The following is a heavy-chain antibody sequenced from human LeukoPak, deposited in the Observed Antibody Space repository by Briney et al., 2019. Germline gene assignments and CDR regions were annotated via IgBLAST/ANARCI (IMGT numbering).Heavy chain of an antibody. CDR3: ARIYQEYYFDY. CDR1: GGSISSSSYY. CDR2: IYYSGST. J-gene: IGHJ4*02. D-gene: IGHD2-2*01. Sequence: PSETLSLTCTVSGGSISSSSYYWGWIRQPPGKGLEWIGSIYYSGSTYYNPPLKSRVTISVDTSKNQFSLKLSSVTAADTAVYYCARIYQEYYFDYWGQGTLVTVSS. V-gene: IGHV4-39*07.